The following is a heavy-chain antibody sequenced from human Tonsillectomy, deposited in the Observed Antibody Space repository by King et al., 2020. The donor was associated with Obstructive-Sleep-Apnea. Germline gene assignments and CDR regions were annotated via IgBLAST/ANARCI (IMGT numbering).Heavy chain of an antibody. J-gene: IGHJ4*02. D-gene: IGHD6-13*01. CDR3: ARDQAAAGRGDY. CDR2: SYHSGST. Sequence: VQLQESGPGLVKPSETLSLTCTVSGYSISSGYYWGWIRQPPGKGLEWIGSSYHSGSTYYNPSLKSRVTIAVDTSKNPFSLKLSSVTAADTAVYYCARDQAAAGRGDYWGQGTLVTVSS. CDR1: GYSISSGYY. V-gene: IGHV4-38-2*02.